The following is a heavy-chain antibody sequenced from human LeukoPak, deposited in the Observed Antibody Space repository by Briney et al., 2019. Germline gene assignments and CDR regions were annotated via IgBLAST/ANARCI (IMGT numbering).Heavy chain of an antibody. D-gene: IGHD2-15*01. J-gene: IGHJ6*03. CDR1: GGSISGFY. V-gene: IGHV4-59*01. CDR3: ARATYCSGGSCYHGAGYYYMDV. CDR2: IYYSGTT. Sequence: PSETLSLTCTVPGGSISGFYWSWIRQPPGKGLEWIGYIYYSGTTNYNPSLKSRLTISVDTSKNQFSLKLSSVTAADTAVYYCARATYCSGGSCYHGAGYYYMDVWGKGTTVTVSS.